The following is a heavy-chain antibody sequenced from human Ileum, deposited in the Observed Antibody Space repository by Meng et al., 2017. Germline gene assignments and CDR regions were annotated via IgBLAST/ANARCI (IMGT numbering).Heavy chain of an antibody. V-gene: IGHV4-34*01. J-gene: IGHJ4*02. Sequence: QVQRTQGGAGLLKPSETLSLTCAVYGGSFSGYYCSWLRQPPGKGLEWIGEINHSGNTNYNPSLKSRVTLSLDTSKNHFSLNLTSVTAADTAVYYCARGREQQLVRGFGYWGQGTLVTVSS. CDR1: GGSFSGYY. CDR3: ARGREQQLVRGFGY. CDR2: INHSGNT. D-gene: IGHD6-6*01.